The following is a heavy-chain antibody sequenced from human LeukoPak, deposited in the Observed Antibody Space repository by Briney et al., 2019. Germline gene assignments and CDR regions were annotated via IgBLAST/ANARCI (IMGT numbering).Heavy chain of an antibody. Sequence: PSETLSLTCTVSGGAIRSGGYYWTWTGKSQGKAVKWIAYINNRGSTYYNPSLKSRITMSVDVSENQFTLSLSSVTAADTAVYYCARSQPHSYFDYWGRGSLVTVSS. CDR3: ARSQPHSYFDY. CDR2: INNRGST. CDR1: GGAIRSGGYY. V-gene: IGHV4-31*03. J-gene: IGHJ4*02. D-gene: IGHD4-11*01.